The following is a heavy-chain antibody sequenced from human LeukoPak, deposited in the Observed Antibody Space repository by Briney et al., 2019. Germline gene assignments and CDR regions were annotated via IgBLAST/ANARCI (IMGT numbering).Heavy chain of an antibody. J-gene: IGHJ4*02. CDR2: IYYSGGA. V-gene: IGHV4-39*07. Sequence: PSETLSLTCTVSGDSLRKSTFYWVWIRQPPGKGLEWIGSIYYSGGADYNPSLQSRVTISVDTSKNQFSLSLSSVTAADTAVYYCARVTPVAQWLVLGAFDYWGQGTLVTVSS. D-gene: IGHD6-19*01. CDR3: ARVTPVAQWLVLGAFDY. CDR1: GDSLRKSTFY.